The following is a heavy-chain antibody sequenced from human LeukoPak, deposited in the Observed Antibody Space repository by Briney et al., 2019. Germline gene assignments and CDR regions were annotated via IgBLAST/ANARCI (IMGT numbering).Heavy chain of an antibody. CDR1: GGSISSGGYY. D-gene: IGHD4-23*01. V-gene: IGHV4-31*03. CDR3: AREGYGGPFDY. CDR2: IYCSGST. J-gene: IGHJ4*02. Sequence: SETLSLTCTVSGGSISSGGYYWSWIRQHPGKGLEWIGYIYCSGSTYYNPSLKSRVTISVDTSKNQFSLKLSSVTAADTAVYYCAREGYGGPFDYWGQGTLATVSS.